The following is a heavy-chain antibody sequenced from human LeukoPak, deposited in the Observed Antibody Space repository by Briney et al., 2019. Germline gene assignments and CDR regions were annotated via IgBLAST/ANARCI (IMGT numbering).Heavy chain of an antibody. V-gene: IGHV3-21*01. J-gene: IGHJ3*02. D-gene: IGHD2-2*01. CDR3: ARDSMCSSTSCLDAFDI. CDR1: GFIFNDYA. CDR2: ISSSSSYI. Sequence: PGGSLRLSCAASGFIFNDYAISWVRQAPGKGLEWVSSISSSSSYIYYADSVKGRFTISRDNAKNSLYLQMNSLRAEDTAVYYCARDSMCSSTSCLDAFDIWGQGTMVTVSS.